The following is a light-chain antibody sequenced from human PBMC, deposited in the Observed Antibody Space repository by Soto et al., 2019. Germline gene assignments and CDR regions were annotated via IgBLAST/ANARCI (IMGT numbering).Light chain of an antibody. CDR3: GSYTSSNTLV. Sequence: QSALTQPASVSGSPGQSITISCTGTSSDVGGYNYVSWYQQHPGKAPKLLIYEVTYRPSGVSNRFSGSKSGNTASLTISGLQAADEDDYFCGSYTSSNTLVFGTGTKLTVL. V-gene: IGLV2-14*03. J-gene: IGLJ1*01. CDR1: SSDVGGYNY. CDR2: EVT.